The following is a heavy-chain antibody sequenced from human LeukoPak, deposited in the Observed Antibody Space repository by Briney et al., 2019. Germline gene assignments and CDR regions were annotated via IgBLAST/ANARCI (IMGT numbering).Heavy chain of an antibody. V-gene: IGHV1-69*13. J-gene: IGHJ3*02. CDR2: IIPIFGTA. D-gene: IGHD2-2*01. Sequence: SVKVSCKASGGTFSSYAISWVRQAPGQGLEWMGGIIPIFGTANYAQKFQGRVTITADESTSTAYMELSSLRSEDTAVYYCASLAQYCSSTSCYGAFDIRGQGTMVTVSS. CDR3: ASLAQYCSSTSCYGAFDI. CDR1: GGTFSSYA.